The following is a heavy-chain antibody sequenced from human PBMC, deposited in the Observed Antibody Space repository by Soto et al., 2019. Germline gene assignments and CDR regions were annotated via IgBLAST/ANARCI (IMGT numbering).Heavy chain of an antibody. J-gene: IGHJ4*02. V-gene: IGHV1-46*01. CDR1: GYTFTSYY. CDR2: INPSGGST. Sequence: ASVKVSCKASGYTFTSYYMHWVRQAPGQGLEWMGIINPSGGSTSYAQKFQGRVTMTRDTSTSTVYMELSSLRAEDTAVYYCAKVNLGGVIVPVGHDFDYWGQGTLVTVSS. CDR3: AKVNLGGVIVPVGHDFDY. D-gene: IGHD3-16*02.